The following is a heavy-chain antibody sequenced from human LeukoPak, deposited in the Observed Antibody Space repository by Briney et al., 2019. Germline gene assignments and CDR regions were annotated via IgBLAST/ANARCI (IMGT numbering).Heavy chain of an antibody. D-gene: IGHD3-22*01. CDR1: GYSISSGYY. CDR3: ARQTDYYDSSGYYVDAFDI. Sequence: SETLSLTCAVSGYSISSGYYWGWIRQPPGKGLEWIGSIYYSGSTYYNPSLKSRVTISVDTSKNQFSLKLSSVTAADTAVYYCARQTDYYDSSGYYVDAFDIWGQGTMVTVSS. J-gene: IGHJ3*02. V-gene: IGHV4-38-2*01. CDR2: IYYSGST.